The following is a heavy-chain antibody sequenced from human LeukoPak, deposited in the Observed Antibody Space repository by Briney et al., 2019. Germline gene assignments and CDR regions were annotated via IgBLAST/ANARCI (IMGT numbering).Heavy chain of an antibody. CDR1: GFTFSSYW. Sequence: GGSLRLSCAVSGFTFSSYWMHWVRQAPGKGLVWVSRINNAGSTTAYADSVKGRFSVSRDNAKNSLYLQMNSLRAEDTAVYYCARGHSGSYQRTDAFDIWGQGTMVTVSS. D-gene: IGHD1-26*01. CDR3: ARGHSGSYQRTDAFDI. V-gene: IGHV3-74*01. CDR2: INNAGSTT. J-gene: IGHJ3*02.